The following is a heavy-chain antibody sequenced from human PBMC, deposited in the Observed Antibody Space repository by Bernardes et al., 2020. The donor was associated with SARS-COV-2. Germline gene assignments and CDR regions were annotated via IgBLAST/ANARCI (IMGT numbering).Heavy chain of an antibody. V-gene: IGHV3-21*01. Sequence: GGSLRLSCAASGFTFSSYSMHWVRQAPGKGLEWVSSISTGSSYIFYADSLKGRFTISRDNAKNSLYLQMDSLRAEDTALYYCARSPPGTCYDYWGQGTLVTVSS. CDR2: ISTGSSYI. CDR1: GFTFSSYS. CDR3: ARSPPGTCYDY. J-gene: IGHJ4*02. D-gene: IGHD2-15*01.